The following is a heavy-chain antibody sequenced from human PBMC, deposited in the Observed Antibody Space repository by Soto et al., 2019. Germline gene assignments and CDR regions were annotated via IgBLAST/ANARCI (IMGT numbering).Heavy chain of an antibody. CDR3: ARGYCGGDCYSALDAFDI. V-gene: IGHV1-46*03. Sequence: GASVKVSCKASGYTFTSYGISWVRQAPGQGLEWMGIINPSGGSTSYARKFQGRVTMTRDTSTSTVYMELSSLRSEDTAVYYCARGYCGGDCYSALDAFDIWGQGTMVTVSS. D-gene: IGHD2-21*02. J-gene: IGHJ3*02. CDR1: GYTFTSYG. CDR2: INPSGGST.